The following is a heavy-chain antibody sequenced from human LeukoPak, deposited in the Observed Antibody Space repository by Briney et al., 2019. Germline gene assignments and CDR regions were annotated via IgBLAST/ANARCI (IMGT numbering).Heavy chain of an antibody. D-gene: IGHD3-10*01. CDR1: GYTFTGYY. J-gene: IGHJ6*02. V-gene: IGHV1-8*02. Sequence: ASVKVSCKASGYTFTGYYMHWVRQAPGQGLEWMGWINPNSGNTGYAQKFQGRVTMTRNTSISTAYMELSSLRSEDTAVYYCARGEFGYYYYGMDVWGQGTTVTVSS. CDR2: INPNSGNT. CDR3: ARGEFGYYYYGMDV.